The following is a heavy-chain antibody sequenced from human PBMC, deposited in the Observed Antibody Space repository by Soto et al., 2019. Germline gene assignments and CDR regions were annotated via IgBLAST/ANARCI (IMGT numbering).Heavy chain of an antibody. D-gene: IGHD3-22*01. Sequence: ASVKVSCKASGGTFSSSSISWVRQAPGQGLEWMGGIIPIFGTANYAQKFQGRVTITADESTSTAYTELSSLRSEDTAVYYCARKHYDSSGYYLDYWGQGTLVTVSS. CDR3: ARKHYDSSGYYLDY. J-gene: IGHJ4*02. CDR1: GGTFSSSS. V-gene: IGHV1-69*13. CDR2: IIPIFGTA.